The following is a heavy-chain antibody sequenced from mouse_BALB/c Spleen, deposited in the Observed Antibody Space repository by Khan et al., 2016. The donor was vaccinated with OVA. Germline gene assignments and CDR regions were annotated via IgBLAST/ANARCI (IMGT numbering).Heavy chain of an antibody. D-gene: IGHD2-3*01. CDR1: GYSITSDYA. CDR2: ISSSGST. Sequence: EVQLKESGPGLVKPSQSLSLTCTVTGYSITSDYAWNWIRQFPGNKLEWMGYISSSGSTNYNPALKSRISITRYTSKNQFFLQLNSVTTEDTATYYCARDGSRYNYAMDYWGQGTSVTVSS. CDR3: ARDGSRYNYAMDY. J-gene: IGHJ4*01. V-gene: IGHV3-2*02.